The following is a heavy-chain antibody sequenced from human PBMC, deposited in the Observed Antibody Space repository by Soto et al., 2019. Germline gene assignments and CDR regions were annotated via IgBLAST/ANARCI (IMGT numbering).Heavy chain of an antibody. J-gene: IGHJ6*02. D-gene: IGHD3-16*01. CDR2: INQDGSGK. Sequence: PGGFLRLSCAASGFTFSDSWMDWARQVPGKGPEWVANINQDGSGKNYVDSVKGRFTISRDNAKNSLYLQMNSLRAEDTAVYYCASLGRHGWGQGTTVTVSS. V-gene: IGHV3-7*01. CDR1: GFTFSDSW. CDR3: ASLGRHG.